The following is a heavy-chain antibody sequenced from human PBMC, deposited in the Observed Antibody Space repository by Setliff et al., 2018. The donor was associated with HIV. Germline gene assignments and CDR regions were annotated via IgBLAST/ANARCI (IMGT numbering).Heavy chain of an antibody. J-gene: IGHJ4*02. CDR3: AKGRSGYYNFDS. CDR1: GFSFSDYY. V-gene: IGHV3-11*01. D-gene: IGHD3-22*01. Sequence: GGSLRLSCIASGFSFSDYYMAWIRQTPGKGLEWTSYIDDSGRIRDYAGSVKGRFTISRDNSKNTLYLQMNSLRVEDAAVYYCAKGRSGYYNFDSWGQGTLVTVSS. CDR2: IDDSGRIR.